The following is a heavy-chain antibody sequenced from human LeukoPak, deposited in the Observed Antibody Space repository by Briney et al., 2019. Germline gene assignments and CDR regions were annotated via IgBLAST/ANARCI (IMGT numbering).Heavy chain of an antibody. J-gene: IGHJ4*02. CDR3: ARGYGYSYGPDY. V-gene: IGHV1-8*02. CDR1: GGTFNSDA. CDR2: MNPNSGNT. Sequence: ASVKVSCKASGGTFNSDAINWVRQATGQGLEWMGWMNPNSGNTGYAQKFQGRVTMTRNTSISTAYMELSSLRSEDTAVYYCARGYGYSYGPDYWGQGTLVTVSS. D-gene: IGHD5-18*01.